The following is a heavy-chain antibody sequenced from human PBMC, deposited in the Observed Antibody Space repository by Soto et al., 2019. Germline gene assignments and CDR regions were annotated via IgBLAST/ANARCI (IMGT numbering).Heavy chain of an antibody. CDR3: ARVGYGSNCGGDCF. J-gene: IGHJ4*02. D-gene: IGHD2-21*02. Sequence: VQLVESGGGVVQPGRSLRLSCAASGFTVSSNFMTWVRQAPGKGLEWVSVIYSGGYTDYADSVKGRFTISRDNSKNTLYLQMNSLRAEDTAVYYCARVGYGSNCGGDCFWGQGTLVTVSS. V-gene: IGHV3-66*01. CDR1: GFTVSSNF. CDR2: IYSGGYT.